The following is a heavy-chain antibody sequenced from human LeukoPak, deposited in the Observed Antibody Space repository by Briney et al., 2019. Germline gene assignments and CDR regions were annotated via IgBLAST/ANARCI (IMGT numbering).Heavy chain of an antibody. J-gene: IGHJ6*02. D-gene: IGHD3-3*01. CDR3: AKANGYYTFYFYAMDV. CDR2: ISGSGGST. Sequence: PGGSLRLSCAASGFTFSSYAMSWVRQAPGKGLEWVSAISGSGGSTYYADSVKGRFTFSRDNSKNTLYLQMNSLRAEDTAVYYCAKANGYYTFYFYAMDVWGQGTTVTVSS. V-gene: IGHV3-23*01. CDR1: GFTFSSYA.